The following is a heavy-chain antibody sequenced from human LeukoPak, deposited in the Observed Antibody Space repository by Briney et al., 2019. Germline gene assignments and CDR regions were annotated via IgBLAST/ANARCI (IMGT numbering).Heavy chain of an antibody. CDR3: AKSFEKYSSSSIDYYMDV. D-gene: IGHD6-6*01. J-gene: IGHJ6*03. V-gene: IGHV3-23*01. CDR1: GFTLGSYA. Sequence: GGSLRLSCAASGFTLGSYAMSWVRQAPGKGLEWVSGIRGSGGSTYYADSVKGRITIPRDNSKNTLYLQMNSLRAEDTAVYFCAKSFEKYSSSSIDYYMDVWGKGTTVTVSS. CDR2: IRGSGGST.